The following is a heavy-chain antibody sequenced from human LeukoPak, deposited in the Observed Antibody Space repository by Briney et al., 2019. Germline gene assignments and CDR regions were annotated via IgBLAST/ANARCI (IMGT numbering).Heavy chain of an antibody. CDR3: ATGIRYYYYYMDV. CDR2: INPSGGST. Sequence: ASVRVSCKASGYTFTSYYMHWVRQAPGQGLEWMGIINPSGGSTSYAQKFQGRVTMTRDMSTSTVYMELSSLRSEDTAVYYCATGIRYYYYYMDVWGKGTTVTVSS. V-gene: IGHV1-46*01. J-gene: IGHJ6*03. CDR1: GYTFTSYY. D-gene: IGHD5-18*01.